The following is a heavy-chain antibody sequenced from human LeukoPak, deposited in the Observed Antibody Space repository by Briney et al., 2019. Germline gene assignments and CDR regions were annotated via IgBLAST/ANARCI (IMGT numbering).Heavy chain of an antibody. V-gene: IGHV4-34*01. CDR1: GGSFSGYY. J-gene: IGHJ6*04. CDR3: ARVPWAVAGTTRPAYYYYGMDV. Sequence: KPSETLSLTCAVYGGSFSGYYWSWIRQPPGKGLEWIGEINHSGSTNYNPSLKSRVTISVDTSKNQFSLKLSSVTAADTAVYYCARVPWAVAGTTRPAYYYYGMDVWAKGPRSPSPQ. CDR2: INHSGST. D-gene: IGHD6-19*01.